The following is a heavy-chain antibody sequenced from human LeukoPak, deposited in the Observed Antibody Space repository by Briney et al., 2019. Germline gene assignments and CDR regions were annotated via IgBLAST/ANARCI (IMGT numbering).Heavy chain of an antibody. D-gene: IGHD6-19*01. CDR2: ISSSSSYI. V-gene: IGHV3-21*01. CDR1: GFNLDDYG. J-gene: IGHJ4*02. Sequence: GGSLRLSCAASGFNLDDYGMNWFRQAPGKGLEWVSSISSSSSYIYYADSVKGRFTISRDNAKNSLYLQMNSLRAEDTAVYYCARGRAVAGPEDYWGQGTLVTVSS. CDR3: ARGRAVAGPEDY.